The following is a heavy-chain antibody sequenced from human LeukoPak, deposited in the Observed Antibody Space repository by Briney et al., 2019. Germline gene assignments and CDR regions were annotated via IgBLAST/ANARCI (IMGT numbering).Heavy chain of an antibody. CDR1: GGSLSTYS. V-gene: IGHV4-59*01. J-gene: IGHJ4*02. D-gene: IGHD4-23*01. CDR3: ARDTSVASGMQH. Sequence: SETLSLTCSVSGGSLSTYSWSWVRQSPGKRLEWIGYIYYGGTTNYNPSLKSRVTISADTAKNQFSLRLRSVTAADTAIYYCARDTSVASGMQHWGQGTLVTVSS. CDR2: IYYGGTT.